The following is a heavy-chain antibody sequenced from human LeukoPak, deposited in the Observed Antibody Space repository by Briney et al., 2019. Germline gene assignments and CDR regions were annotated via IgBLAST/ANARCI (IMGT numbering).Heavy chain of an antibody. CDR1: GGSFSGYY. J-gene: IGHJ4*02. CDR3: ARGLPDYFDY. CDR2: INHSGST. V-gene: IGHV4-34*01. Sequence: SETLSLTCAVYGGSFSGYYWSWIHQPPGKGLEWMGEINHSGSTNYNPSLKSRVTISVDTAKNQFSLKLSSVTAADTAVYYCARGLPDYFDYWGQGTLVTVSS.